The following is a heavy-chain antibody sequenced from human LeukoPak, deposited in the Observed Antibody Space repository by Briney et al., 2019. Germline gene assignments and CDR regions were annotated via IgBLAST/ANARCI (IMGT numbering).Heavy chain of an antibody. Sequence: GGSLRLSCAASGFTISSNYMSWVRQAPGKGLEGGSVFYRDGDTYYADSVKGRFTISRDNSKNTLHLQMDSLRAEDTAVYYCAGGTQNYYYYGLDVWGQGTTVTLSS. J-gene: IGHJ6*02. CDR2: FYRDGDT. CDR1: GFTISSNY. CDR3: AGGTQNYYYYGLDV. V-gene: IGHV3-66*01.